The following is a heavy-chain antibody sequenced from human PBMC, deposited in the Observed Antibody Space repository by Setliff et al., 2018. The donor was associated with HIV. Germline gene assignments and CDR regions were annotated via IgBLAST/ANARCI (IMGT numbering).Heavy chain of an antibody. CDR3: ARGCNGGNCYHGSGWFDP. CDR2: INTNTGNP. J-gene: IGHJ5*02. CDR1: GYTFIGYH. V-gene: IGHV7-4-1*02. D-gene: IGHD2-15*01. Sequence: RASVKVSCKASGYTFIGYHIHWVRQAPGQGLEWMGWINTNTGNPTYAQGFTGRFVFSLDTSVSTAYLQISSLKAEDTAMYYCARGCNGGNCYHGSGWFDPWGQGTLVTVSS.